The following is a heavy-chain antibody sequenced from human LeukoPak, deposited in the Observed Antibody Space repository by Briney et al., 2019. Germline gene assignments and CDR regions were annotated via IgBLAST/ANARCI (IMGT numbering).Heavy chain of an antibody. V-gene: IGHV1-2*02. CDR1: GYTFIGYY. D-gene: IGHD5-24*01. Sequence: GVSVKVSCKASGYTFIGYYLHCVRQAPGQGLEWMGWINPHNGDTNYAQKFQGRVTMTRDTSITTAYMELSRLKSDDTAVYFCARDRNGDGSAHFDYWGQGTLVTVSS. CDR3: ARDRNGDGSAHFDY. J-gene: IGHJ4*02. CDR2: INPHNGDT.